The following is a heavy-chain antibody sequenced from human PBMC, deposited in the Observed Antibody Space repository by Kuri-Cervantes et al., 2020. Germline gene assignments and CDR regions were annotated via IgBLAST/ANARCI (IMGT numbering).Heavy chain of an antibody. D-gene: IGHD3-16*02. J-gene: IGHJ6*02. CDR3: ARSGGVIAQYGMDV. CDR1: GFTFSSYG. CDR2: IYTGGTI. Sequence: ESLKISCAASGFTFSSYGMHWVRQAPGKGLEWVAVIYTGGTIYYVDSVKGRSTISRDNSKNTLYLQMNSLRAEDTAVYYCARSGGVIAQYGMDVWGQGTTVTVSS. V-gene: IGHV3-NL1*01.